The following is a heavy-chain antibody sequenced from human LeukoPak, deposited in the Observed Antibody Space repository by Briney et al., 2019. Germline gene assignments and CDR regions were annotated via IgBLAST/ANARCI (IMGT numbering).Heavy chain of an antibody. CDR1: GYTFTSHY. CDR3: ARDKLGYCSSTSCWGPRWFDP. J-gene: IGHJ5*02. Sequence: ASMKVSCKASGYTFTSHYIHWVRQAPGQGLEWIGIINPSGVSTNYAQKFQGRVTVTRDTSTSTVYMELSSLRSEDTAVYYCARDKLGYCSSTSCWGPRWFDPWGQGTLVTVSS. D-gene: IGHD2-2*01. V-gene: IGHV1-46*01. CDR2: INPSGVST.